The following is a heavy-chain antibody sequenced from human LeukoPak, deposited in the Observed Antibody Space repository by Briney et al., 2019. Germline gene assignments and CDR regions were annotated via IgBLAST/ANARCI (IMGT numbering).Heavy chain of an antibody. CDR3: ARDATGYYRSPTDY. J-gene: IGHJ4*02. CDR1: GFTFSSYS. CDR2: ISSSSSTI. V-gene: IGHV3-48*01. D-gene: IGHD3-9*01. Sequence: GGSLRLSCAASGFTFSSYSINWVRQAPGKGLEWVSYISSSSSTIYYADSVKGRFTISRDNAKNSLYLRMNSLRAEDTAVYYCARDATGYYRSPTDYWGQGTLVTVSS.